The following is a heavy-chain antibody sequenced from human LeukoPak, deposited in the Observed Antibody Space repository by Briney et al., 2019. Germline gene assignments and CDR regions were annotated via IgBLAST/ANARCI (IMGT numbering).Heavy chain of an antibody. V-gene: IGHV3-21*01. Sequence: PGGSLRLSCAASGFIFSSYGMHWVRQAPGKGLEWVSLIDSNSNFMNYADSVKGRFTISRDNAKNSLYLQMNSLRAEDTAVYYCAELGITMIGGVWGKGTTVTISS. CDR3: AELGITMIGGV. CDR2: IDSNSNFM. CDR1: GFIFSSYG. D-gene: IGHD3-10*02. J-gene: IGHJ6*04.